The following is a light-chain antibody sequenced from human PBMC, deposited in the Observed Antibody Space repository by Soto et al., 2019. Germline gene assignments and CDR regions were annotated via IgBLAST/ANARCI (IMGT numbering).Light chain of an antibody. Sequence: EIVLTQSPATLSLSPGERATLSCRASQNVSTYLAWYQQKPGHAPRLLIYDATNSATGIPARFSGSGSATDFTLTISSLEPEDFAVYCCQQRTNWLTFGPGTKVDIK. V-gene: IGKV3-11*01. CDR3: QQRTNWLT. CDR1: QNVSTY. J-gene: IGKJ3*01. CDR2: DAT.